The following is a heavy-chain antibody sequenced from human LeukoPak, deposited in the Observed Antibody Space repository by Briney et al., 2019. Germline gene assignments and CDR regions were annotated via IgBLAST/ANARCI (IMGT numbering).Heavy chain of an antibody. J-gene: IGHJ3*02. CDR1: GFTFSSYS. V-gene: IGHV3-21*01. CDR3: ARDSITMVRGGGFDI. CDR2: ISSSSSYI. Sequence: PGGSLRLSCAASGFTFSSYSMNWVRQAPGKGLEWVSSISSSSSYIYYADSVKGRFTISRDNAKNSLYLQMNSLRAEDTAVYYCARDSITMVRGGGFDIWGQGTMVTVS. D-gene: IGHD3-10*01.